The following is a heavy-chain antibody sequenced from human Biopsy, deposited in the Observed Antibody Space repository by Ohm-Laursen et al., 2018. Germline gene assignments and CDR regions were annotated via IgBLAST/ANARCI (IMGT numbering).Heavy chain of an antibody. CDR3: ARTPRDSFWSGSYKRGLWFDP. Sequence: GTLSLTCPVYGESFSGYYWTWIRQTPGKGLEWIGHVYNSGITNYNPSLKSRVTISKDTSKNQFSLQLSSVTAADTAVYYCARTPRDSFWSGSYKRGLWFDPWGQGTLVTVSS. J-gene: IGHJ5*02. CDR2: VYNSGIT. CDR1: GESFSGYY. D-gene: IGHD3-3*01. V-gene: IGHV4-34*01.